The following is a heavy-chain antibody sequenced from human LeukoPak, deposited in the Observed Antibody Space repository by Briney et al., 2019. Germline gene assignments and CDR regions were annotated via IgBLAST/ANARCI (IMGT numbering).Heavy chain of an antibody. CDR3: ARMARVDFLSECSSTSCQYGMDV. D-gene: IGHD2-2*01. J-gene: IGHJ6*02. Sequence: SETLSLTCTVSGGSISSYYWSWIRQPPGKGLEWIGYIYYSGSTNYNPSLKSRVTISVDTSKNQFSLKLSSVTAADTAVYYCARMARVDFLSECSSTSCQYGMDVWGQGTTVTVSS. CDR1: GGSISSYY. CDR2: IYYSGST. V-gene: IGHV4-59*01.